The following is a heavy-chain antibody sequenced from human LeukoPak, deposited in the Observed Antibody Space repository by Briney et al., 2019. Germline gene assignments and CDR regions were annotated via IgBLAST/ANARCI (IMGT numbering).Heavy chain of an antibody. CDR2: IRSDGGSS. V-gene: IGHV3-74*01. CDR3: AKGRTGYIPDS. Sequence: GGSLRLSCAASGFTFSSYFWMHWVRQAPGKGLVWVSRIRSDGGSSTYADSVKGRFTISRDNSKNTVYLQMNSLTAEDTAVYYCAKGRTGYIPDSWGQGTLVTVSS. D-gene: IGHD6-13*01. CDR1: GFTFSSYFW. J-gene: IGHJ4*02.